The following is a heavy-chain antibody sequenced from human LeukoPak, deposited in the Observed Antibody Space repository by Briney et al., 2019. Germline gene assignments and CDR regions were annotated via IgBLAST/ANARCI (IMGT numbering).Heavy chain of an antibody. D-gene: IGHD5-18*01. CDR2: INHSGST. V-gene: IGHV4-34*01. Sequence: SETLSLTCAVYGGSFSGYYWSWIRQPPGKGLEWIGEINHSGSTNYNPSLKSRVTISVDTSKNQSSLKLSSVTAADTAVYYCARGGYSYGFNWFDPWGQGTLVTVSS. CDR1: GGSFSGYY. CDR3: ARGGYSYGFNWFDP. J-gene: IGHJ5*02.